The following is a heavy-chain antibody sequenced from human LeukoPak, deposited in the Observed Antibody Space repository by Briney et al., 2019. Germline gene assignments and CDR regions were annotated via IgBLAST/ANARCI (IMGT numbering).Heavy chain of an antibody. J-gene: IGHJ6*04. Sequence: DSVKGRFTISRDNAKNSPYLHMNSLRAEDTAVYYCARGHYYGMDVWGKGTTVTISS. V-gene: IGHV3-7*01. CDR3: ARGHYYGMDV.